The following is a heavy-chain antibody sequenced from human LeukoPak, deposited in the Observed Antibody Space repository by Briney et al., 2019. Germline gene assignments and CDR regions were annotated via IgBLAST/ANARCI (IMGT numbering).Heavy chain of an antibody. J-gene: IGHJ4*02. CDR1: GFTFSSYS. V-gene: IGHV3-21*01. Sequence: PGVSLRLSCAASGFTFSSYSMNWVRQAPGKGLEWVSSISSSSSYIYYADSVKGRFTISRDNAKNSLYLQMNSLRAEDTAVYYCARDGTRYYDSSGYYSPYFDYWGQGTLVTVSS. CDR2: ISSSSSYI. D-gene: IGHD3-22*01. CDR3: ARDGTRYYDSSGYYSPYFDY.